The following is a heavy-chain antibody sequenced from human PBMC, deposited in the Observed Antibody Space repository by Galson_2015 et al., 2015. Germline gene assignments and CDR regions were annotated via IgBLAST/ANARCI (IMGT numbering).Heavy chain of an antibody. V-gene: IGHV3-11*06. CDR1: GFTFSDYY. CDR2: ISSSSSYI. Sequence: SLRLSCAASGFTFSDYYMSWIRQAPGKGLEWVSYISSSSSYINYADSVKGRFTISRDNAKNSLYLQMNSLRAEDTAVYYCARDPYDFWSGYFGFPAWFDPWGQGTLVTVSS. CDR3: ARDPYDFWSGYFGFPAWFDP. J-gene: IGHJ5*02. D-gene: IGHD3-3*01.